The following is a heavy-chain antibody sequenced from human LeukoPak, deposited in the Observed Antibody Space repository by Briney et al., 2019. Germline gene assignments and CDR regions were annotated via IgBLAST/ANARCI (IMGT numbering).Heavy chain of an antibody. J-gene: IGHJ4*02. CDR3: ASFDSSGSYYFDY. CDR1: GGSISSYS. D-gene: IGHD3-22*01. V-gene: IGHV4-30-2*01. CDR2: IYHSGST. Sequence: SETLSLTCTVSGGSISSYSWSWIRQPPGKGLEWIGYIYHSGSTYYNPSLKSRVTISVDRSKNQFSLKLSSVTAADTAVYYCASFDSSGSYYFDYWGQGTLVAVSS.